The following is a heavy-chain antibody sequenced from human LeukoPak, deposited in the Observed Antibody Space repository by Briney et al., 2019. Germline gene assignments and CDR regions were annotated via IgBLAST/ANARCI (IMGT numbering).Heavy chain of an antibody. D-gene: IGHD3-16*02. Sequence: GGSLRLSCAASGFTFSSYAMSWVRQAPGKGLEWVSAISGSGGGTYYADSVKGRFTISRDNSKNTLYLQMNSLRAEDTAVYYCAKDLRLGELSFDYWGQGTLVTVSS. V-gene: IGHV3-23*01. J-gene: IGHJ4*02. CDR2: ISGSGGGT. CDR1: GFTFSSYA. CDR3: AKDLRLGELSFDY.